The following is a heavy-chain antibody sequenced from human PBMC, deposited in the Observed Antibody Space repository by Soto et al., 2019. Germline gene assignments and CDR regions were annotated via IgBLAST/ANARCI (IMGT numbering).Heavy chain of an antibody. V-gene: IGHV1-46*01. CDR2: INPSGGST. D-gene: IGHD6-13*01. CDR3: ARDAYYSSSWYSHYYGMDV. CDR1: GYTFTSYY. Sequence: VSVKVSCKASGYTFTSYYMHWVRQAPGQGLEWMGIINPSGGSTSYAQKFQGRVTMTRDTSTSTVYMELSSLRSEDTAVYYCARDAYYSSSWYSHYYGMDVWGQGTTVTVSS. J-gene: IGHJ6*02.